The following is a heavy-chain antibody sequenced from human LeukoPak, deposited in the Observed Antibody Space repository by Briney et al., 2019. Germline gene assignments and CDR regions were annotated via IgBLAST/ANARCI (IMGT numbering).Heavy chain of an antibody. Sequence: PGGSLRLSCAASGFTFSSYGMSWVRQAPGKGLEWFSFISGSGGSTYYADSVKGRFTISRDNAKNTLYLQMNKLKAEDTAIYYCESEGGSYSNYFDYWGQGTLVTVSS. CDR3: ESEGGSYSNYFDY. V-gene: IGHV3-23*01. D-gene: IGHD1-26*01. CDR2: ISGSGGST. CDR1: GFTFSSYG. J-gene: IGHJ4*02.